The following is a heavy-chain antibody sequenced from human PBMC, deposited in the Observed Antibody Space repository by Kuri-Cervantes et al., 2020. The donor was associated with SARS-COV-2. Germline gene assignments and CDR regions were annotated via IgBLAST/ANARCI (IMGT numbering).Heavy chain of an antibody. D-gene: IGHD6-19*01. Sequence: GGSLRLSCATSGFTFSSYAMSWVRQAPGKGLEWVSAISGSGGSTYYADSVKGRFTIARDNSKNTLYLQMNSLRAEDTTVYYCAKVINSGSWFDPWGQGTLVTVSS. V-gene: IGHV3-23*01. CDR2: ISGSGGST. J-gene: IGHJ5*02. CDR3: AKVINSGSWFDP. CDR1: GFTFSSYA.